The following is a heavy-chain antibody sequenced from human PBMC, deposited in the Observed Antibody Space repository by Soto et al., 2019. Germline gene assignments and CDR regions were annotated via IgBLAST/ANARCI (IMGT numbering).Heavy chain of an antibody. D-gene: IGHD1-26*01. CDR3: ARQRELQLTNYFDY. V-gene: IGHV1-46*01. Sequence: ASVKVACKAAGYPFTSYYMHCVRHAPGQGLEWMGIINPSGGSTSYAQKFQGRVTMTRDTSTSTVYMELSSLRSEDTAVYYCARQRELQLTNYFDYWGQGTMVTVSS. CDR2: INPSGGST. CDR1: GYPFTSYY. J-gene: IGHJ4*02.